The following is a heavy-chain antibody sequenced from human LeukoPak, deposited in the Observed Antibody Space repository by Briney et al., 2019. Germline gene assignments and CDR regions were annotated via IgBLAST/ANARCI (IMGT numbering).Heavy chain of an antibody. V-gene: IGHV1-46*01. CDR2: INPSGGST. D-gene: IGHD3-3*01. J-gene: IGHJ3*02. Sequence: ASVKVSCKASGYTFTSYYMHWARQAPGQGLEWMGIINPSGGSTSYAQKFQGRVTMTRDTSTSTVYMELSSLRSEDTAVYYCARSRITIFGVVIISRAEDAFDIWGQGTMVTVSS. CDR3: ARSRITIFGVVIISRAEDAFDI. CDR1: GYTFTSYY.